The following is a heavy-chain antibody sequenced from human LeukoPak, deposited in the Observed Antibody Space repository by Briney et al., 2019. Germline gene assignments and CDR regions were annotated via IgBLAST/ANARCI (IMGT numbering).Heavy chain of an antibody. CDR1: GFTFSSYW. CDR3: AKDQSPSYYYDSSGYYSPDAFDI. Sequence: PGGSLRLSCAASGFTFSSYWMHWVRQAPGKGLVWVSRINSDGSSTSYADSVKGRFTISRDNAKNTLYLQMNSLRAEDTAVYYCAKDQSPSYYYDSSGYYSPDAFDIWGQGTMVTVSS. J-gene: IGHJ3*02. V-gene: IGHV3-74*01. CDR2: INSDGSST. D-gene: IGHD3-22*01.